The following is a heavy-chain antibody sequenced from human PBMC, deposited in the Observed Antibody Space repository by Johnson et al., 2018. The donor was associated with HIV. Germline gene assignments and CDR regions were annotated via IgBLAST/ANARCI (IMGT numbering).Heavy chain of an antibody. CDR2: IRYGGSNK. D-gene: IGHD6-6*01. J-gene: IGHJ3*02. CDR1: GFTFSSYG. Sequence: QVQLVESGGGVVQPGGSLRLSCAASGFTFSSYGMHWVRQAPGKGLEWVAFIRYGGSNKYFGGSVEGRFDISRENSKNSHYLHMNSLRPEDTAIYYCVREGYSSSADAFDIWGQGTMVTVSS. CDR3: VREGYSSSADAFDI. V-gene: IGHV3-30*02.